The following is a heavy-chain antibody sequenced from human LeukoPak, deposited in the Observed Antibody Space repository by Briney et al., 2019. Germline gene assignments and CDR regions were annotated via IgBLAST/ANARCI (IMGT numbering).Heavy chain of an antibody. CDR1: GFTFGSYT. CDR3: SRDIGMVGGTVLHS. CDR2: IAWDGSFE. Sequence: PGGSLRLSCEASGFTFGSYTMHWVRQAPGKGLEWVSLIAWDGSFEYYADSVKGRFTISRDNSKNSLYLQMNGLRPEDTAFYYCSRDIGMVGGTVLHSWGQGTLVTVSS. V-gene: IGHV3-43*01. D-gene: IGHD1-7*01. J-gene: IGHJ4*02.